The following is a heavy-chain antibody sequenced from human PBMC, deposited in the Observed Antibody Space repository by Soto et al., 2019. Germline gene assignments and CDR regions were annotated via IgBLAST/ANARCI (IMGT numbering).Heavy chain of an antibody. Sequence: SETLSLTCAVSGGSSISGGYSWSWIRQPPGKGLEWIGYIYHSGSTYYNPSLKSRVTISVDRSKNQFSLKLSSVTAADTAVYYCARVASTTVTPDYWGQGTLVTVSS. CDR3: ARVASTTVTPDY. CDR2: IYHSGST. D-gene: IGHD4-17*01. J-gene: IGHJ4*02. CDR1: GGSSISGGYS. V-gene: IGHV4-30-2*01.